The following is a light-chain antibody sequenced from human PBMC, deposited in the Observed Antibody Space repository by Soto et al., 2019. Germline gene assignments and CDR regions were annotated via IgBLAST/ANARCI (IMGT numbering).Light chain of an antibody. CDR1: SSNIGAGYD. CDR3: QSYDSSLSGVV. Sequence: QSVLTQPPSVSGAPGQRVTISCTGSSSNIGAGYDVHWYPQLPGTAPKLLIYGNSNRPSGVPDRFSGSKSGTSASLAITGLHAEDEADYYGQSYDSSLSGVVFGGGTKLTVL. CDR2: GNS. V-gene: IGLV1-40*01. J-gene: IGLJ2*01.